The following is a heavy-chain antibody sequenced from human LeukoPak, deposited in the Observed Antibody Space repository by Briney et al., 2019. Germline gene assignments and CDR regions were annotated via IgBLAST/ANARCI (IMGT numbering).Heavy chain of an antibody. CDR2: IWYDGSNK. J-gene: IGHJ4*02. V-gene: IGHV3-33*01. Sequence: QPGRSLRLSCAASGFTFSSYGMHWVRQAPGKGLEWVAVIWYDGSNKYYADSVKGRFTISRDNAKNSLYLQMNSLRAEDTAVYYCARGKVVPAAPLDYWGQGTLVTVSS. D-gene: IGHD2-2*01. CDR1: GFTFSSYG. CDR3: ARGKVVPAAPLDY.